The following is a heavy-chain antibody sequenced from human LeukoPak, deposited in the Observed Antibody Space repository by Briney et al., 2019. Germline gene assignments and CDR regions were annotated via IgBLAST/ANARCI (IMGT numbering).Heavy chain of an antibody. Sequence: GGSLRLSCAASGFTFSSYAMSWVRQAPGKGLEWVSAISGSGGSTYYADSVKGRFTISRDNSKNTLYLQMNSLRAEDTAVYYCAKVGGNDRSGYSVEPHSSPYYLFYWGQGALFTVSS. CDR1: GFTFSSYA. D-gene: IGHD3-22*01. J-gene: IGHJ4*02. CDR3: AKVGGNDRSGYSVEPHSSPYYLFY. V-gene: IGHV3-23*01. CDR2: ISGSGGST.